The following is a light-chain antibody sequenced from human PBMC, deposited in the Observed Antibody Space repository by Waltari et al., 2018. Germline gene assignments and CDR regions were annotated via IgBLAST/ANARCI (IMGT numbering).Light chain of an antibody. Sequence: QSVVTQPPSASGTPGQTVTISCSGTNSNVGRNNVNWYQQVPGAAPKVVIFSDNQRPSVVPDRVSGSKSGTSASLAISGLQSEEEADYFCGAWDDNLDAYVFGPGTSLTV. CDR2: SDN. V-gene: IGLV1-44*01. CDR3: GAWDDNLDAYV. J-gene: IGLJ1*01. CDR1: NSNVGRNN.